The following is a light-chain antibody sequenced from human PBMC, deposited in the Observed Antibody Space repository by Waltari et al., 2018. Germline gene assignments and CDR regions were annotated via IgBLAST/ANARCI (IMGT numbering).Light chain of an antibody. CDR2: TNN. J-gene: IGLJ3*02. Sequence: QSVVTQPPSASGTPGQRVTISCSGSSSNIGDNHVYWYQQVPGTAPKLLVHTNNLRPAGVHARFTGSKSCTSTSLSIYGLRSEDEADYYCASWDDKLNSWVFGGGTRLTVL. CDR3: ASWDDKLNSWV. V-gene: IGLV1-47*01. CDR1: SSNIGDNH.